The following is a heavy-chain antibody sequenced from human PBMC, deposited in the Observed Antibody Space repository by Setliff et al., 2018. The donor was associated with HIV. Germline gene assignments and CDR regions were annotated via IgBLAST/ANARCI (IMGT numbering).Heavy chain of an antibody. Sequence: GGSLRLSCAASGFTFSSYWISWVRQAPGKGLEWVANIKQDESEKYYVDSVKGRFTISRDNAKNSLYLQMNSLRAEDTAVYYRARPDSSSWSFDYWGQGTLVTVSS. CDR3: ARPDSSSWSFDY. CDR2: IKQDESEK. CDR1: GFTFSSYW. D-gene: IGHD6-13*01. V-gene: IGHV3-7*01. J-gene: IGHJ4*02.